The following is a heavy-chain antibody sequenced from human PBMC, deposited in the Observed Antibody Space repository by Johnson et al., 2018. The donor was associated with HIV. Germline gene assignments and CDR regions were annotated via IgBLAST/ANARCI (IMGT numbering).Heavy chain of an antibody. Sequence: AQMVESGGGVVRPGGSLRLSCAASGFTFDDYGMSWVRQAPGKGLEWVSGINWNGGSTGYADSVKGRFTISRANAKNSLYMQMNSLRAEDTAVYYCTTASTPYYNFWSGYGAFDIWGQGTMVTVSS. CDR2: INWNGGST. V-gene: IGHV3-20*04. CDR1: GFTFDDYG. D-gene: IGHD3-3*01. CDR3: TTASTPYYNFWSGYGAFDI. J-gene: IGHJ3*02.